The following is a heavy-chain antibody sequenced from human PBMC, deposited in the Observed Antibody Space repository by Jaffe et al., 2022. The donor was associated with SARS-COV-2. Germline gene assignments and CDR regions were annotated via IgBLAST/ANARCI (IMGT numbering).Heavy chain of an antibody. D-gene: IGHD6-13*01. V-gene: IGHV1-8*01. CDR1: GYTFSDYD. Sequence: QVQLVQSGAEVKKPGASVKVSCKASGYTFSDYDIHWVRQATGQGLEWMAWMNLNSGNTGYAQKFQGRVTMTRNTSISVAYMELSGLRFEDTAVYYCARGRGSSWPFDYWGQGTLVTVSS. CDR3: ARGRGSSWPFDY. J-gene: IGHJ4*02. CDR2: MNLNSGNT.